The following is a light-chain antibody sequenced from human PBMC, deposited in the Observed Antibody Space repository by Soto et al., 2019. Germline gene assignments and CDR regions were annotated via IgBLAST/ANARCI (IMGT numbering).Light chain of an antibody. CDR1: QSIRTD. Sequence: EIVLTQSPATLSVSPGERATLSCRASQSIRTDLAWYQQKSGQGPRLLIYDASTRATGIPARFSGSGSGTELTLTISSLQYEDFAVYYCQKYNNWPPWTFGQGTKVDIK. CDR2: DAS. CDR3: QKYNNWPPWT. V-gene: IGKV3D-15*01. J-gene: IGKJ1*01.